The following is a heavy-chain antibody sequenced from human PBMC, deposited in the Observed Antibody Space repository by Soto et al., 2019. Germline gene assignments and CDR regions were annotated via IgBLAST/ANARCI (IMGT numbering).Heavy chain of an antibody. CDR1: GFTFGGYS. D-gene: IGHD3-9*01. CDR3: AKETPHPRAYYDILTGSHDAFDI. V-gene: IGHV3-21*04. Sequence: GGSLRLSCAASGFTFGGYSRNWVRQAPGKGLEWVSSISSSSSYIYYADSVKGRFTISRDNSKNTLYLQMNSLRAEDTAVYYCAKETPHPRAYYDILTGSHDAFDIWGQGTMVTVSS. CDR2: ISSSSSYI. J-gene: IGHJ3*02.